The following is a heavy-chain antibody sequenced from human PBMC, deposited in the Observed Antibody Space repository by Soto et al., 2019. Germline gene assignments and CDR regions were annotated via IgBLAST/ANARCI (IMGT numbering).Heavy chain of an antibody. CDR3: ASIYYYDSSGYRAFFDY. V-gene: IGHV1-69*13. D-gene: IGHD3-22*01. J-gene: IGHJ4*02. Sequence: SVKVSCKASGGTFSSYAISWVRQAPGQGLEWMGGIIPIFGTANYAQKFQGRVTITADESTSTAYMELSSLRSEDTAVYYCASIYYYDSSGYRAFFDYWGQGTLVTVSS. CDR1: GGTFSSYA. CDR2: IIPIFGTA.